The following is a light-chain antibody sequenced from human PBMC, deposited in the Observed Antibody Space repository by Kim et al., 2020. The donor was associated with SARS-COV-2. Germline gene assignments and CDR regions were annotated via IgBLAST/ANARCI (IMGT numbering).Light chain of an antibody. CDR2: DVS. Sequence: GQSITIYRPVTNRDFCDYNNVSWYQQHPGKAPKLIIYDVSNRPSGVSNRFSGSKSGNTASLTISGLQAEDEADYSCSSFTSSSTLVFGTGTKVTVL. CDR3: SSFTSSSTLV. CDR1: NRDFCDYNN. V-gene: IGLV2-14*03. J-gene: IGLJ1*01.